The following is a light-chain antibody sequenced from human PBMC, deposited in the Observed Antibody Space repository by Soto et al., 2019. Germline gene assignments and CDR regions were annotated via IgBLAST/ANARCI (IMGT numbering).Light chain of an antibody. CDR2: KAS. V-gene: IGKV1-5*03. J-gene: IGKJ1*01. CDR1: QTISSW. CDR3: QHYNSYSEA. Sequence: DIQMTQSPSTLSGSVGDRVTITCRASQTISSWLAWYQQKPGKAPKLLIYKASTLKNGVPSRFSGSGSGTEFTLTISSLQPDDFAPYYCQHYNSYSEAFGQGTKV.